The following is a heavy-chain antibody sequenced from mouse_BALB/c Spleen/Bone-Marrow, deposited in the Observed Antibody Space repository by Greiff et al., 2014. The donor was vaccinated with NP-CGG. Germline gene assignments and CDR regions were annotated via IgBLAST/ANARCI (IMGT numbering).Heavy chain of an antibody. CDR3: AKPSFCYGSIYWYFDV. Sequence: EVQLQQSGAELVKPGASVKLSCTASGFNIKDIFMHWVKQRPEQGLEWIGRIDPANGDTKYDPKFQGKATITADTSSNTAYLQLSSLTSEDTAVYYCAKPSFCYGSIYWYFDVWGAGTTVTVSS. CDR2: IDPANGDT. CDR1: GFNIKDIF. D-gene: IGHD1-1*01. J-gene: IGHJ1*01. V-gene: IGHV14-3*02.